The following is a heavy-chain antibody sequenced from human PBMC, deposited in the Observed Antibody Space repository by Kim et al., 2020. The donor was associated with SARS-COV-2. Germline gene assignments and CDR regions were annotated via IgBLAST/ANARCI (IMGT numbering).Heavy chain of an antibody. D-gene: IGHD3-16*01. Sequence: NHDQEFQGRVTIPADKSTSTAYMELSSLRSEDTAVYYCARGRLTLTGGDYWGQGTLVTVSS. V-gene: IGHV1-69*04. CDR3: ARGRLTLTGGDY. J-gene: IGHJ4*01.